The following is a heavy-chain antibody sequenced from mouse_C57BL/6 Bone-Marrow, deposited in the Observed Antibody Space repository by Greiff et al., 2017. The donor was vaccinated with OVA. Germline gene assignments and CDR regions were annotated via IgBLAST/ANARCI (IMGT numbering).Heavy chain of an antibody. J-gene: IGHJ3*01. CDR1: GYAFTNYL. Sequence: QVQLKESGAELVRPGTSVTVSCKASGYAFTNYLIEWVKQRPGQGLEWIGVINPGSGGTNYNEKFKGKATLTADNSSSTAYMQLSSLTSEDSAVYFCAREGLYGNYAWFAYWGQGTLVTVSA. D-gene: IGHD2-1*01. V-gene: IGHV1-54*01. CDR3: AREGLYGNYAWFAY. CDR2: INPGSGGT.